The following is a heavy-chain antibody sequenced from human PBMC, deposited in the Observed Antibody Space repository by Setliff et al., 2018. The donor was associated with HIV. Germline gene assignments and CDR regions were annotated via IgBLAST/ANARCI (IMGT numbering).Heavy chain of an antibody. J-gene: IGHJ4*02. Sequence: QPGGSLRLSCAASGFNVRNNYMSWVRQAPGKGLEWVSAIYGGGSTYYADSVKGRFTISRDSSENTLYLQMNSLRGEDTGVYFCARESFGGSTWALWDSWGQGALVTVSS. D-gene: IGHD2-15*01. CDR2: IYGGGST. CDR3: ARESFGGSTWALWDS. CDR1: GFNVRNNY. V-gene: IGHV3-66*02.